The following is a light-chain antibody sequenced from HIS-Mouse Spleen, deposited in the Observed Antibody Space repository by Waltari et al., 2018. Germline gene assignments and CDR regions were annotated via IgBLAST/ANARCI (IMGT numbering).Light chain of an antibody. J-gene: IGKJ4*01. CDR2: WAS. CDR1: QSVLHSSNNKNY. Sequence: DIVMTQSPDSLAVSLGERATINCKSSQSVLHSSNNKNYLAWYHQKPGQPPKLLIYWASTRESGVPDRFSGSGSGTDFTHTISSLQAEDVAVYYCQQYYSTPLTFGGGTKVEIK. CDR3: QQYYSTPLT. V-gene: IGKV4-1*01.